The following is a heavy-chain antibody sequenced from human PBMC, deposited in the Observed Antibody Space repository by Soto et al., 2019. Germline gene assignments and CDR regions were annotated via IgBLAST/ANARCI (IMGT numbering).Heavy chain of an antibody. CDR3: ARDSRTPSGGMDV. CDR1: GGYINSADHH. Sequence: PSETLSLTCTVSGGYINSADHHWTWIRQSPGKSMEWIGAIYYSASTYYNPSIVSRDRISEDTSKNQFSLELTSLTAADTAVYYCARDSRTPSGGMDVWGQGTTVS. CDR2: IYYSAST. J-gene: IGHJ6*02. V-gene: IGHV4-30-4*01.